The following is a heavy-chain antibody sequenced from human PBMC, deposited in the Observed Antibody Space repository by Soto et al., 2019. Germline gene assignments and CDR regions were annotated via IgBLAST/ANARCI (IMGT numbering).Heavy chain of an antibody. Sequence: QVQLVQSGAEVKKPGASVKVSCKASGYTFTGYYMHWVRQAPGQGLEWMGWINPNSGGTNYAQKFQGWVTMTRDTSISTAYMELSRLRSDDTAVYYCARGVQLWSTGYYFHYWGQGTLVTVSS. J-gene: IGHJ4*02. CDR3: ARGVQLWSTGYYFHY. CDR2: INPNSGGT. D-gene: IGHD5-18*01. CDR1: GYTFTGYY. V-gene: IGHV1-2*04.